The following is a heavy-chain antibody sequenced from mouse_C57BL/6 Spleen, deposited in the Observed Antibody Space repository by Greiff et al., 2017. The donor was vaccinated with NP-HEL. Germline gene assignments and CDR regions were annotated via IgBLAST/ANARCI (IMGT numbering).Heavy chain of an antibody. Sequence: EVKVVESGGGLVKPGGSLKLSCAASGFTFSSYTMSWVRQTPEKRLEWVATISGGGGNTYYPDNAKNTLYLQMSSLRSEDTALYYCARHSGYYGRSPFDVWGTGTTVTVSS. CDR2: ISGGGGNT. CDR1: GFTFSSYT. CDR3: ARHSGYYGRSPFDV. D-gene: IGHD1-1*01. V-gene: IGHV5-9*01. J-gene: IGHJ1*03.